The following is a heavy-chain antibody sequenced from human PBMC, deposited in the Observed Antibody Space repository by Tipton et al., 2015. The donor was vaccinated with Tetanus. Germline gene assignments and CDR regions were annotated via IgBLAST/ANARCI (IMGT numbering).Heavy chain of an antibody. CDR1: GFTFSSYA. J-gene: IGHJ3*02. Sequence: SLRLSCAASGFTFSSYAMSWVRQAPGKGLEWVSGISGSGGSTYYAESVKGRFTISRDNSKNTLYLQMNSLRAEDTAVYYCAKSAKKCGGDCYSLDYTFDIWGQGTMVTVSS. V-gene: IGHV3-23*01. CDR2: ISGSGGST. D-gene: IGHD2-21*02. CDR3: AKSAKKCGGDCYSLDYTFDI.